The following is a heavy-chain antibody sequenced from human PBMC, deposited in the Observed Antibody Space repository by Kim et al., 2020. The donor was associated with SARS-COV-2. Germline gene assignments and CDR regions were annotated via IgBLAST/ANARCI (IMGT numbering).Heavy chain of an antibody. Sequence: GGSLRLSCAASGFTFSSYWMHWVRQAPGKGLVWVSRINSDGSTTNYADSVKGRFTISRDNAKNTLYLQMNSLRVEDTAVYYCAGIRGSGTYSTDWGQGTPVTASS. CDR3: AGIRGSGTYSTD. V-gene: IGHV3-74*01. J-gene: IGHJ1*01. D-gene: IGHD1-26*01. CDR2: INSDGSTT. CDR1: GFTFSSYW.